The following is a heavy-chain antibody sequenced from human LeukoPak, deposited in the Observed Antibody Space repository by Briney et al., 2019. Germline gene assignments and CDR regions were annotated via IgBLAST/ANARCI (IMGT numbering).Heavy chain of an antibody. CDR1: GFTFSNYG. V-gene: IGHV3-30*18. CDR3: AKDRMQWLSLGDHFEF. CDR2: ISYDGNTE. D-gene: IGHD6-19*01. Sequence: GFLRLSCAASGFTFSNYGMHWVRQAPGKGLEWVAFISYDGNTEFYAASVKGRFTISRDSSKSTLYLQMNSLRPDDTSVYYCAKDRMQWLSLGDHFEFWGQETLVTVSS. J-gene: IGHJ4*02.